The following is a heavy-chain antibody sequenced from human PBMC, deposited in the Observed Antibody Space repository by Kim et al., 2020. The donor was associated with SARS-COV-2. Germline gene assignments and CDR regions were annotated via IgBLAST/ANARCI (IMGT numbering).Heavy chain of an antibody. CDR2: VYYSGST. J-gene: IGHJ5*02. Sequence: SETLSLTCAVSGGSISSSNYYWGWIRQPPGKGLEWIGSVYYSGSTYYNPSLKSRVTISVDTSKNQFSLKLNSMTAADTAVYYCAGDRRYCSGGSCLETYNWFDPWGQGTLVTVSS. V-gene: IGHV4-39*01. CDR3: AGDRRYCSGGSCLETYNWFDP. D-gene: IGHD2-15*01. CDR1: GGSISSSNYY.